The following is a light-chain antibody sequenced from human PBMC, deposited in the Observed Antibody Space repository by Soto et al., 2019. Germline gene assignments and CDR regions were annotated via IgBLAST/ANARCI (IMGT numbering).Light chain of an antibody. CDR1: NIGSKS. CDR2: YDS. V-gene: IGLV3-21*04. Sequence: SYELTQPPSVSVAPGKTARITCGGNNIGSKSVHWYQQKPGQAPVLVIYYDSDRPSGIPERFSGSNSGNTATLTISRVEAGDEADYYSQVWDSSSDVGFGGGTKLTVL. CDR3: QVWDSSSDVG. J-gene: IGLJ2*01.